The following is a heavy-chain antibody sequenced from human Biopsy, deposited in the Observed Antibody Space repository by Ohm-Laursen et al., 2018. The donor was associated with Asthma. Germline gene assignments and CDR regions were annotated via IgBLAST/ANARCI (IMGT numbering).Heavy chain of an antibody. CDR2: INSVFGTT. CDR1: GGTFNTYV. Sequence: SVKVSCKSLGGTFNTYVIGWVRQAPGQGLEWMGGINSVFGTTTYPQKFQDRVTITADDSTSTVYMELSSLRSEDTAVYYCARKAGSCISRTCYSLDFWGQGTLVTVPS. V-gene: IGHV1-69*13. CDR3: ARKAGSCISRTCYSLDF. D-gene: IGHD2-2*01. J-gene: IGHJ4*02.